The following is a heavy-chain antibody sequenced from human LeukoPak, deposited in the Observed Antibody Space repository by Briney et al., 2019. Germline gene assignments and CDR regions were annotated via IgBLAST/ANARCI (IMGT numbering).Heavy chain of an antibody. D-gene: IGHD1-7*01. CDR3: AKLKGKDGVRDGYET. CDR1: GFTFSSYA. V-gene: IGHV3-30*04. CDR2: ISYDGSNK. J-gene: IGHJ3*02. Sequence: PGGSLRLSCAASGFTFSSYAMHWVRQAPGKGLEWVAVISYDGSNKYYADSVKGRFTISRDNSKNTLFLHMNSLRAEDTALYYCAKLKGKDGVRDGYETWGPGTMVTVSS.